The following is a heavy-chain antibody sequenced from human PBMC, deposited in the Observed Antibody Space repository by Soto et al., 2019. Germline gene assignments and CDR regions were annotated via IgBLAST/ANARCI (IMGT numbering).Heavy chain of an antibody. J-gene: IGHJ2*01. CDR3: ARRGAACNHQNWYFDL. D-gene: IGHD6-13*01. V-gene: IGHV4-30-4*01. CDR1: GGSISSGDYY. CDR2: IYYSGST. Sequence: QVQLQESGPGLVKPSQTLSLTCTVSGGSISSGDYYWSWIRQPPGTGLEWIGYIYYSGSTYYNPSLKSRVTISVDTSKNQFSLKLSSVTAADTAVYYCARRGAACNHQNWYFDLWGRGTLVTVSS.